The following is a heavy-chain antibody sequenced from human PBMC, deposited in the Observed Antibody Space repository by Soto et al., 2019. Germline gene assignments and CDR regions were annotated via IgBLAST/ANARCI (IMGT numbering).Heavy chain of an antibody. CDR1: GFTFSTYG. CDR3: VKEGRGSSTSCSRCYGLDV. CDR2: LSHDETNK. Sequence: GGSLRLSCAVSGFTFSTYGMHWVRQAPGKGLEWVAALSHDETNKYYADSVKGRFTISRDNSKNTLYLEMFSLRAEDTAVYYSVKEGRGSSTSCSRCYGLDVWGQGTTVTVSS. J-gene: IGHJ6*02. D-gene: IGHD2-2*01. V-gene: IGHV3-30*18.